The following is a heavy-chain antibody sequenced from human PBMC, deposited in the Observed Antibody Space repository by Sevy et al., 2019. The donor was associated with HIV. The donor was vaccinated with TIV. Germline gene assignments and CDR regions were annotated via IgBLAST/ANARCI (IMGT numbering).Heavy chain of an antibody. CDR2: IYYSGST. CDR1: GGSISSSSYY. J-gene: IGHJ4*01. V-gene: IGHV4-39*01. Sequence: SETLSLTCTVSGGSISSSSYYWGWIRQPPGKGLEWIGSIYYSGSTYYNPSLKSRVTISVDTSKNQFSLKLSSVTAADTAVYYCARNSPEGSSWHGLDGWLDYWGHGTLVTVSS. D-gene: IGHD6-13*01. CDR3: ARNSPEGSSWHGLDGWLDY.